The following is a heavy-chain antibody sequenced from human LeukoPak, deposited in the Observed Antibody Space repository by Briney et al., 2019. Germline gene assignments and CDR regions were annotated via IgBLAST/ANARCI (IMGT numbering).Heavy chain of an antibody. J-gene: IGHJ2*01. Sequence: GGSLRLSCAASGFTFSSYSMNWVRQAPGKGLEWVSAISGSGGSTYYADSVKGRFTISRDNSKNTLYLQMNSLRAEDTAVYYCAKDRTVGASYWYFDLWGRGTLVTVSS. CDR3: AKDRTVGASYWYFDL. CDR1: GFTFSSYS. D-gene: IGHD1-26*01. V-gene: IGHV3-23*01. CDR2: ISGSGGST.